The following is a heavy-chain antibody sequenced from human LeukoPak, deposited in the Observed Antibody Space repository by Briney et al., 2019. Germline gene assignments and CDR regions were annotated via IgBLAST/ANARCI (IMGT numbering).Heavy chain of an antibody. CDR1: GFTFDDYA. CDR3: ARMRNSGWYKY. CDR2: ISWNSGSI. Sequence: GGSLRLSCAASGFTFDDYAMHWVRQAPGKGLEWVSGISWNSGSIGYADSVKGRFTISRDNAKNSLYLQMNSLRAEDTALYYCARMRNSGWYKYWGQGTLVTVSS. V-gene: IGHV3-9*01. D-gene: IGHD6-19*01. J-gene: IGHJ4*02.